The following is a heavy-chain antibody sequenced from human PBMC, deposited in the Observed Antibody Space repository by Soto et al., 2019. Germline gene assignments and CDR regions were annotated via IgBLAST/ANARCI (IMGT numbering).Heavy chain of an antibody. CDR3: ARIQRVAPYSWFDP. V-gene: IGHV4-59*08. Sequence: PSETLSLTCTVSGGSISSHYWNCIRQPPGKGLECIGYIYNSWSTNYNPSLKSRVTISVDTSKNQFSLKLNSVTAADTAVYYCARIQRVAPYSWFDPWGQGTLVTVSS. CDR1: GGSISSHY. D-gene: IGHD2-15*01. J-gene: IGHJ5*02. CDR2: IYNSWST.